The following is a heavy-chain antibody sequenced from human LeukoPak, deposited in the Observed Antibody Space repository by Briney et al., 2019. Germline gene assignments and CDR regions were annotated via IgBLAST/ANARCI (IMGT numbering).Heavy chain of an antibody. Sequence: GGSLRLSCAASGFTFSSYWMSWVRQAPGKGLEWVANIKQDGSEKYYVDSVKGRFTISRDNSKNTLYLQMNSLRAEDTAVYYCAKETTIFGVVPIWGQGTMVTVSS. CDR2: IKQDGSEK. CDR3: AKETTIFGVVPI. D-gene: IGHD3-3*01. V-gene: IGHV3-7*03. CDR1: GFTFSSYW. J-gene: IGHJ3*02.